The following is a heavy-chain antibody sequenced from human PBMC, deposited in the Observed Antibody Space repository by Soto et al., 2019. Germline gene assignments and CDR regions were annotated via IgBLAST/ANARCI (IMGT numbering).Heavy chain of an antibody. V-gene: IGHV1-69*01. J-gene: IGHJ3*02. D-gene: IGHD3-3*01. CDR1: GGTFSSYA. CDR3: ARDLNDITIFGVAHDAFDI. Sequence: QVQLVQSGAEVKKPGSSVKVSCKASGGTFSSYAISWVRQAPGQGLAWMGGIIPIFGTANYAQKFQGRVTITADESTSTAYMELSSLRSEDTAVYYCARDLNDITIFGVAHDAFDIWGQGTMVTVSS. CDR2: IIPIFGTA.